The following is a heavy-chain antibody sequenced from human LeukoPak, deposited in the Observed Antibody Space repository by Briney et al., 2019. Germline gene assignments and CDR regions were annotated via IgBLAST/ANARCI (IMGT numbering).Heavy chain of an antibody. Sequence: SETLSLTCAVYGGSFSGYYWSWIRQPPGKGLEWIGEINHSGSTNYNPSLKSRVTISVDTSKNQFSLELSSVTAADTAVYYCARGLSRLRRGSFDPWGQGTLVTISS. CDR2: INHSGST. V-gene: IGHV4-34*01. J-gene: IGHJ5*02. CDR3: ARGLSRLRRGSFDP. D-gene: IGHD4-17*01. CDR1: GGSFSGYY.